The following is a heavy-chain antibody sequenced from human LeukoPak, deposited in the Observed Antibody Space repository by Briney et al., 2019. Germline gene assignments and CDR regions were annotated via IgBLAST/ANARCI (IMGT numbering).Heavy chain of an antibody. V-gene: IGHV1-69*05. Sequence: SVKVSCKASGGTFSSYAISWVRQAPGQGLEWMGGIIPIFGTANYAQKFQGRVTITTDESTSAAYMELSSLRSEDTAVYYCASTTYYYDSSGYLLDYWGQGTLVTVSS. CDR3: ASTTYYYDSSGYLLDY. CDR2: IIPIFGTA. J-gene: IGHJ4*02. D-gene: IGHD3-22*01. CDR1: GGTFSSYA.